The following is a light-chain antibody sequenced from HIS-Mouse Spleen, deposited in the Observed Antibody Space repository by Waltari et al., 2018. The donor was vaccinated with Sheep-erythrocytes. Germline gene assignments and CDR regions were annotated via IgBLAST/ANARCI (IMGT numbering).Light chain of an antibody. CDR1: QSVSSY. Sequence: EIVLTQSPATLSLSPGERATLSCRASQSVSSYLAWYQQKPGQAPRLLIYDASNRATGIPARFSGSGSGTDFTFTISSLQPEDIATYYCQQYDNLPLTFGGGTKVEIE. V-gene: IGKV3-11*01. J-gene: IGKJ4*01. CDR3: QQYDNLPLT. CDR2: DAS.